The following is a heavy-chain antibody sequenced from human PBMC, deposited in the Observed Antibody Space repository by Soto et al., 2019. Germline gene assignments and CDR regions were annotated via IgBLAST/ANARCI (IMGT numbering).Heavy chain of an antibody. CDR2: ISSSGSTI. Sequence: GGSLRLSCPASGFTFSSYEMNWVRQAPGKGLEWVSYISSSGSTIYYADSVKGRFTISRDNAKNSLYLQMNSLRAEDTAVYYCARGGVVIIYYYYGMDVWGQGTTVTVSS. J-gene: IGHJ6*02. V-gene: IGHV3-48*03. CDR1: GFTFSSYE. CDR3: ARGGVVIIYYYYGMDV. D-gene: IGHD3-3*01.